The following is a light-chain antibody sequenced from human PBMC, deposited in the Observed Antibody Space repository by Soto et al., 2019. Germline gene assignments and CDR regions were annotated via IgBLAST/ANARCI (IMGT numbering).Light chain of an antibody. CDR1: QNIRND. Sequence: AIQMTQSPSSLSASVGDRVTITCRASQNIRNDLGWYQQKPGKAPKLLIYAASNLESGVPARFSGSGGSGTYFTLTISSLQPEDFATYYCLQDYNYPRTFGQGTKVEIK. V-gene: IGKV1-6*01. J-gene: IGKJ1*01. CDR3: LQDYNYPRT. CDR2: AAS.